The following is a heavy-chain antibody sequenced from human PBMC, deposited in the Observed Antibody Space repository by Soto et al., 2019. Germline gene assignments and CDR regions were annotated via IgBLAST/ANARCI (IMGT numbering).Heavy chain of an antibody. CDR3: AKRPDIVVVPGAMFRSSGS. CDR2: ISGSGGST. D-gene: IGHD2-2*01. J-gene: IGHJ5*02. CDR1: GFMFSSYA. V-gene: IGHV3-23*01. Sequence: EVQLLESGGGLVQPGGSLRLSCAASGFMFSSYAISWVRQAPGKGLEWVAAISGSGGSTYYADSVRGRFTISRDNSKNTLFLQMNSLRVEDTAVYYCAKRPDIVVVPGAMFRSSGSWGQGTLVTVSS.